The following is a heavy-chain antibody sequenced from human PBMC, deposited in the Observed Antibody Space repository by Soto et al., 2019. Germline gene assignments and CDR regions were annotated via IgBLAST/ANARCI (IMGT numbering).Heavy chain of an antibody. CDR2: ISSSSSTI. Sequence: GVCLRLSCAASGFTFSSYSMNWVRQAPGTGLEWVSYISSSSSTIYYAASVKGRVTIARGNAKNSLYLQMNSLRDEDTAVYYCARSYYSDRSGYLVPCDNRDQGSLVTAPS. CDR3: ARSYYSDRSGYLVPCDN. CDR1: GFTFSSYS. D-gene: IGHD3-22*01. V-gene: IGHV3-48*02. J-gene: IGHJ4*03.